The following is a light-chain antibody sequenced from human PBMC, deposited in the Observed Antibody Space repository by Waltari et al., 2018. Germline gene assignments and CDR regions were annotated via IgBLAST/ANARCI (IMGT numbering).Light chain of an antibody. Sequence: EIVLKQSPAPLCLSPGERVTLSCRASQSVNNYLAWYQQKPGQAPRLLIYDASSRATGIPARFSGNGSGTDFTLTISSLEAEDFAVYYCQQRSIRPPAYRFGQGTRLEIK. CDR3: QQRSIRPPAYR. J-gene: IGKJ2*03. CDR2: DAS. CDR1: QSVNNY. V-gene: IGKV3-11*01.